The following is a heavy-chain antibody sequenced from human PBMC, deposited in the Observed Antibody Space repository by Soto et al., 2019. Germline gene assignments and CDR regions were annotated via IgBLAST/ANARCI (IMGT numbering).Heavy chain of an antibody. D-gene: IGHD2-8*01. V-gene: IGHV4-4*02. CDR2: IYHSGTT. J-gene: IGHJ5*02. Sequence: QVQLQESGPGLVKPSGTLSLTCGVSGGSISSINWWSGVRQSPRKGREWIGEIYHSGTTNYSQSLESRVTLSVDKSKNQIYLKLTSMTAADTAVYFCARSQGVSATHNFDAWGQGTLVTGAS. CDR1: GGSISSINW. CDR3: ARSQGVSATHNFDA.